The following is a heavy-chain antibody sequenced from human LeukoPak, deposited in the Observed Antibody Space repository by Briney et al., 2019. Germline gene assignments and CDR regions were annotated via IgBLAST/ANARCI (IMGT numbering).Heavy chain of an antibody. Sequence: SQTLSLTCTVSGGSISSGSYYWSWIRQPAGKGLEWIGRIYTSGSTNYNPSLKSRVTISVDTSKNQFSLKLSSVTAADTAVYYCASRYYDILTGYPQAFDPWGQGTLVTVSS. J-gene: IGHJ5*02. D-gene: IGHD3-9*01. V-gene: IGHV4-61*02. CDR2: IYTSGST. CDR1: GGSISSGSYY. CDR3: ASRYYDILTGYPQAFDP.